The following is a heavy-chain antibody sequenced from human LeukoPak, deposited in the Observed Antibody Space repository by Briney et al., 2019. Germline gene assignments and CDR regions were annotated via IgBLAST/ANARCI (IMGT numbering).Heavy chain of an antibody. D-gene: IGHD2-8*01. CDR1: EFTFSNYW. V-gene: IGHV3-74*01. J-gene: IGHJ3*01. Sequence: PGGSLRLSCVASEFTFSNYWMQWVRQVPGKGLVWVSRLNGDGTNIIYADSVKGRFTISRDNAENTLYLQMNSLRAEDTALYYCARSQSGVFDVWGQGTMVTVSS. CDR2: LNGDGTNI. CDR3: ARSQSGVFDV.